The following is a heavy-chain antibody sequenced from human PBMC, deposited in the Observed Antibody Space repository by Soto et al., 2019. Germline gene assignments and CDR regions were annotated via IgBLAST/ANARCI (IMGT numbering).Heavy chain of an antibody. CDR1: GYTFTSYD. J-gene: IGHJ4*02. V-gene: IGHV1-8*01. CDR2: INPNTGYT. D-gene: IGHD3-16*02. CDR3: VRGRVMITFGVVIVIDS. Sequence: QVQLVQSGAAMKKPGASVKVSCKASGYTFTSYDINWVRQATGQGLEWMGWINPNTGYTDYAQKCQDRVTMTGNTSITTAYMELSSLRSEDTAVYYCVRGRVMITFGVVIVIDSWGQGSPVTVSS.